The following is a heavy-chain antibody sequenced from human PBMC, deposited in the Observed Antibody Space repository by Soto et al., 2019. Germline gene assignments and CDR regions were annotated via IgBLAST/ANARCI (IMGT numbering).Heavy chain of an antibody. CDR3: ARDNGVGP. J-gene: IGHJ5*02. CDR1: GGSISSGDYY. Sequence: QVQLQESGPGLVKPSQTLSLTCTVSGGSISSGDYYWSWIRQPPGKGLEWIGYIYDSGSTYYNPSLKSRVNTTLDPSKNQFSLKLTSVTAADTAVYYCARDNGVGPWGQGTLVTVSS. D-gene: IGHD2-8*01. CDR2: IYDSGST. V-gene: IGHV4-30-4*01.